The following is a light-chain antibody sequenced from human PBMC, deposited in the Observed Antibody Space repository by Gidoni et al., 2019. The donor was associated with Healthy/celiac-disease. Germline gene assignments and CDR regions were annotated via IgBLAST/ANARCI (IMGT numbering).Light chain of an antibody. CDR2: AAS. Sequence: DIQMTQSPSSLSASVGDRVTITCRASQSISNYLNWYQQKPGKAPKLLIYAASSLQSGVPSRFSGSGSGTDFTLTISSLQPEDFATYYCQQSYSTPSSWTFGQXTKVEIK. V-gene: IGKV1-39*01. CDR3: QQSYSTPSSWT. J-gene: IGKJ1*01. CDR1: QSISNY.